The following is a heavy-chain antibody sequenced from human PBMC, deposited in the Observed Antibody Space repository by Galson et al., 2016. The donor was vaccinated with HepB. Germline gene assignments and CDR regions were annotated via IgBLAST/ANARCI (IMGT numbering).Heavy chain of an antibody. CDR2: ISSSGTTI. Sequence: SLRLSCAASGITFSDSYMTWIRQAPGKGLEWLSYISSSGTTIYYADSVKGRFTISRDNAKNSLYLQMNSLRAEDTAVYYCARVMVDYHYWSNKPKHYYSGMDVWSQGTTVTVSS. CDR3: ARVMVDYHYWSNKPKHYYSGMDV. D-gene: IGHD3-3*01. CDR1: GITFSDSY. J-gene: IGHJ6*02. V-gene: IGHV3-11*01.